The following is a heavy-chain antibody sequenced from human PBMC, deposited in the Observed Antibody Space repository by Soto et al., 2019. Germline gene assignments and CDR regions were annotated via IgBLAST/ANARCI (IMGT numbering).Heavy chain of an antibody. V-gene: IGHV1-18*04. J-gene: IGHJ6*02. CDR3: AXEVGNWNYLLSYYGMDV. CDR1: GYTFTSYG. Sequence: ASVKVSCKGSGYTFTSYGISWVRQAPGQGLEWMGWISAYNGNTNYAQKLQGRVTMTTDTSTSTAYMELRSLRSDDTAVYYCAXEVGNWNYLLSYYGMDVWGQGTTVTVSS. D-gene: IGHD1-7*01. CDR2: ISAYNGNT.